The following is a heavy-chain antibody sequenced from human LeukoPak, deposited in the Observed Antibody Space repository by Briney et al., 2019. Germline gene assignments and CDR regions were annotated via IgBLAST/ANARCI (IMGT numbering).Heavy chain of an antibody. V-gene: IGHV4-34*01. CDR2: IKHSGYT. CDR3: ARMTTGHDY. Sequence: SETLSLTCAVSGVSFNDYYWRWVRQTPGKGLECLGEIKHSGYTNHRPSLKSRVTLSIDTSRKQFSLNLRSVTVADTGIYYCARMTTGHDYWGQGTLVTVSS. CDR1: GVSFNDYY. J-gene: IGHJ4*02. D-gene: IGHD4-17*01.